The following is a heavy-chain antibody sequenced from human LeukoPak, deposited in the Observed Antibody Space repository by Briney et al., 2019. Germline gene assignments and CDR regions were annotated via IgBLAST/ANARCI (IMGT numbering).Heavy chain of an antibody. Sequence: GGSLRLSCAASGFTFSSHSMNWVRQAPRKGLEWVSYISSSSSYTNYADSVKGRFTISRDNAKNSLYLQMDSLRAEDTAVSYCARGETMFDYWGQGTLVTVSS. D-gene: IGHD3-10*01. J-gene: IGHJ4*02. CDR1: GFTFSSHS. V-gene: IGHV3-21*05. CDR2: ISSSSSYT. CDR3: ARGETMFDY.